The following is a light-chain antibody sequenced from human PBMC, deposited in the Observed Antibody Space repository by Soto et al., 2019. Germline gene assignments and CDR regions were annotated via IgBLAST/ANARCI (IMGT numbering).Light chain of an antibody. CDR2: DVS. J-gene: IGKJ4*01. Sequence: EIVLTQSPATLSLSPGDRATLSCRASQSVTSSLAWFQQKPGQAPRLLIYDVSRRATVIPARFSGSGSGTDFTLTISSLAPEDFAVYYCQQRTTWPTFGGGTKVEIK. CDR3: QQRTTWPT. V-gene: IGKV3-11*01. CDR1: QSVTSS.